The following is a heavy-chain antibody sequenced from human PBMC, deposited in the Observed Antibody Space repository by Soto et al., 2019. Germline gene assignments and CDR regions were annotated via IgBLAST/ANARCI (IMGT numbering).Heavy chain of an antibody. CDR1: GGSISSYY. J-gene: IGHJ6*02. V-gene: IGHV4-59*01. Sequence: QVQLQESGPGLVKPSETLSLTCTVSGGSISSYYWSWIRQPPGKGLEWIGYIYYSGSTNYIPSLKSRVTISVDTSKNQFSLKLSSVTAADTAVYYCARDVNGMDVWGQGTTVTASS. D-gene: IGHD3-16*02. CDR3: ARDVNGMDV. CDR2: IYYSGST.